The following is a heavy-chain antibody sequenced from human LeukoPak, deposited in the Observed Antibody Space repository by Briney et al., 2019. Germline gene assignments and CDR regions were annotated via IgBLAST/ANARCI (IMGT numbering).Heavy chain of an antibody. D-gene: IGHD6-19*01. Sequence: SETLSLTCNVYGDTISYYYWSWIRQPPGKGLEWIGYIHYTGSTTYNPSLESRVTISVDTSNNQFSLELTSVTAADSAVYFCAKGGGYTSGPADWGQGILVTVSS. CDR2: IHYTGST. V-gene: IGHV4-59*01. CDR1: GDTISYYY. J-gene: IGHJ4*02. CDR3: AKGGGYTSGPAD.